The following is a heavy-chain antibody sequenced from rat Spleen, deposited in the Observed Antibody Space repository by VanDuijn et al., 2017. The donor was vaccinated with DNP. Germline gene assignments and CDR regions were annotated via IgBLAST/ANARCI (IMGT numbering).Heavy chain of an antibody. Sequence: QVQLKESGPGLVQPSQTLSLTCTVSGFSLTSYHVHWFRQPPGKGLEWMGVMWSDGSTDYNSALKSRLSISRDTSKSQVFLKMNTLQTEDTAIYFCIRWSFLTTIAFDDWGQGVMVTVSS. CDR1: GFSLTSYH. J-gene: IGHJ2*01. V-gene: IGHV2-32*01. D-gene: IGHD1-3*01. CDR2: MWSDGST. CDR3: IRWSFLTTIAFDD.